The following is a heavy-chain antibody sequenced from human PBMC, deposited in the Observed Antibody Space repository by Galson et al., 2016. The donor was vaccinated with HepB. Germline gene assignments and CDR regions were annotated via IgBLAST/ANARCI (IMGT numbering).Heavy chain of an antibody. D-gene: IGHD4-11*01. V-gene: IGHV3-74*01. J-gene: IGHJ3*02. CDR2: INGDGSST. Sequence: SCAASGFTFSKYWMHWVRQAPGKGLVWVSRINGDGSSTAYADSVKGRFTITRDNVKNSLYLQMNSLSAEDTAVYYCARATTLRDAFDIWGQGTTVTVSS. CDR3: ARATTLRDAFDI. CDR1: GFTFSKYW.